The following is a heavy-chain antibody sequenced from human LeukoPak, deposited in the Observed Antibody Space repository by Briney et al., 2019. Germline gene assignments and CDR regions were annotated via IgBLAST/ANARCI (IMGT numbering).Heavy chain of an antibody. Sequence: ASVKVSCKASEYTFTSYYMHWVRQAPGQGLEWMGIINPSGGSTSYAQKFQGRVTMTRDTSTSTVYMELSSLRSEDTAVYYCARGPVAGSYYYYYMDVWGKGTTVTVSS. V-gene: IGHV1-46*03. J-gene: IGHJ6*03. D-gene: IGHD6-13*01. CDR2: INPSGGST. CDR1: EYTFTSYY. CDR3: ARGPVAGSYYYYYMDV.